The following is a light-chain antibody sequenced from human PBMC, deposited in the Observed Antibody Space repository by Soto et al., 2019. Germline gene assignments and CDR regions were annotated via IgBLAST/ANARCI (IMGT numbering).Light chain of an antibody. Sequence: DIQMTQSPSTLSASVGDRVTVTCRASQSISSWLAWYQQKAGKAPKLLIYEASALESGVPSRFSGSGSGTEFTLTISSLEPEDFATYYCQHYNTYPWTFGQGTKVDIK. J-gene: IGKJ1*01. CDR3: QHYNTYPWT. CDR1: QSISSW. V-gene: IGKV1-5*03. CDR2: EAS.